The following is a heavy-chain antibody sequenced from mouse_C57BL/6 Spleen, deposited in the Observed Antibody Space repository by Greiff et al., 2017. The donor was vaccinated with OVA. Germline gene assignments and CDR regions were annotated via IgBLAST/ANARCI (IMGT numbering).Heavy chain of an antibody. V-gene: IGHV5-9-1*02. CDR1: GFTFSSYA. J-gene: IGHJ1*03. CDR3: TRRATVVEGYFDV. D-gene: IGHD1-1*01. CDR2: ISSGGDYI. Sequence: EVQVVESGEGLVKPGGSLKLSCAASGFTFSSYAMSWVRQTPEKRLEWVAYISSGGDYIYYADTVKGRFTISRDNARNTLYLQMSSLKSEDTAMYYCTRRATVVEGYFDVWGTGTTVTVSS.